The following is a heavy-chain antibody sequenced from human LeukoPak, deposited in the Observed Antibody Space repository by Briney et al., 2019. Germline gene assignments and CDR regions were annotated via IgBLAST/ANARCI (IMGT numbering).Heavy chain of an antibody. J-gene: IGHJ4*02. D-gene: IGHD2-2*01. Sequence: GGSLRLSCAASGFTFSSYGMHWVRQAPGKGLEWVAVISYDGRNKNYADSVKGRFTISRDNSMNTLYLQMNGLRPEDTAVYYCARDLVEYQPLIGYWGQGTLVTVSS. CDR3: ARDLVEYQPLIGY. CDR1: GFTFSSYG. CDR2: ISYDGRNK. V-gene: IGHV3-30*04.